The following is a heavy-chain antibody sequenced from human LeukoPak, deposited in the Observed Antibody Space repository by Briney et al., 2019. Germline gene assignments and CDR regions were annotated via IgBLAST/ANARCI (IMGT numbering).Heavy chain of an antibody. Sequence: GGSLRLSCAASGFTFISYGMHWVRQAPGKGLEWVAVISYDGSNKYYADSVKGRFTISRDNSKNTLYLQMNSLRAEDTAVYYCAKENYGDYGHYYYYGMDVWGHGTTVTVSS. CDR1: GFTFISYG. J-gene: IGHJ6*02. D-gene: IGHD4-17*01. CDR2: ISYDGSNK. V-gene: IGHV3-30*18. CDR3: AKENYGDYGHYYYYGMDV.